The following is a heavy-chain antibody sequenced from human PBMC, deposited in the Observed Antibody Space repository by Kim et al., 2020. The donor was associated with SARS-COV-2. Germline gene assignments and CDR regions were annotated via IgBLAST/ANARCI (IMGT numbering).Heavy chain of an antibody. CDR2: IRYNGSSK. J-gene: IGHJ6*01. V-gene: IGHV3-30*18. CDR3: ANDSGSGRYYCCSYYDD. CDR1: GFTFSNYY. D-gene: IGHD3-10*01. Sequence: GGSLRLSCAASGFTFSNYYMHWVRQAPGKGLEWVAGIRYNGSSKNYADAATGRFTISISNYKNKLYLQMNSLRAEDTAAAYCANDSGSGRYYCCSYYDD.